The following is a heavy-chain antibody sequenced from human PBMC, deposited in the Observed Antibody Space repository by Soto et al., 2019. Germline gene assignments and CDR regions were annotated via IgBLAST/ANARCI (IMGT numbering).Heavy chain of an antibody. V-gene: IGHV3-23*01. D-gene: IGHD1-26*01. CDR1: GFTFSSYA. J-gene: IGHJ4*02. Sequence: EVQLLESGGGLVQPGGSLRLSCAASGFTFSSYAMSWVRQAPGKGLEWVSAISGSGGSTYYADSVKGRFTISRDNSKNTLYLQMNSLRAEDTAVYYCAKDLPYVSYILGEEYYFDYWGQGTLVTVSS. CDR3: AKDLPYVSYILGEEYYFDY. CDR2: ISGSGGST.